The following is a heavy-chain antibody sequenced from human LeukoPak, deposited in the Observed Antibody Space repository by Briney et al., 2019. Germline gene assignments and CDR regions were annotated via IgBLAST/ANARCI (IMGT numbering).Heavy chain of an antibody. Sequence: SGGSLRLSCAASGFTFSDYYMSWIRQAPGKGLEWVSYISSSGSTIYYADSVKGRFTISRDNAKNSLYLQMNSLRAEDTAVYYCARDQVPAAIPYYYGMDVWGRGTLVTVSS. V-gene: IGHV3-11*01. CDR3: ARDQVPAAIPYYYGMDV. CDR1: GFTFSDYY. CDR2: ISSSGSTI. D-gene: IGHD2-2*01. J-gene: IGHJ6*02.